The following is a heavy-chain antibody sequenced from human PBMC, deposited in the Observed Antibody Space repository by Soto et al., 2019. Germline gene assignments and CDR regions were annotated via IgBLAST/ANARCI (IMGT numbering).Heavy chain of an antibody. Sequence: QLQLQESGSGLVKPSQTLSLTCAVSGGSISSGGYSWSWIRQPPGKGLEWSGYIYHSGSTYYNPSPKRRVTIALARSKNQFSLKLSSVTAADTAVYYFARGPHCGGDCYSYYLASWGQGTLVTVSS. CDR1: GGSISSGGYS. J-gene: IGHJ4*02. CDR2: IYHSGST. V-gene: IGHV4-30-2*01. D-gene: IGHD2-21*02. CDR3: ARGPHCGGDCYSYYLAS.